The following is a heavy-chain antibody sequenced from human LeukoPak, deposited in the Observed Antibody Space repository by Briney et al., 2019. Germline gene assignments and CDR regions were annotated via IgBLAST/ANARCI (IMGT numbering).Heavy chain of an antibody. J-gene: IGHJ4*02. CDR2: INQDGGTE. Sequence: GGSLRLSCAASGFTFTNYWLTWVRQAPGKGLEWVANINQDGGTEYYVDSMKGRFTISRDNAKNLVYLQINSLRAEDTAVYFCARHTLWRFDYWGQGALVTVS. V-gene: IGHV3-7*01. CDR1: GFTFTNYW. CDR3: ARHTLWRFDY. D-gene: IGHD1-1*01.